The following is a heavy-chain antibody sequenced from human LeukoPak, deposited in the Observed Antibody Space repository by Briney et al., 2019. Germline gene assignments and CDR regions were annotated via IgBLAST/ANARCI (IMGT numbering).Heavy chain of an antibody. J-gene: IGHJ6*02. CDR3: TRDGRVAYEMDV. Sequence: GGSLRLSCAASGFTFSSYAMSWVRQAPGKGLEWVSAISGSGGSTYYADSVKGRFTISRDNAKNSLYLQMNSPRAEDTAVYYCTRDGRVAYEMDVWGQGTTVTVSS. CDR1: GFTFSSYA. CDR2: ISGSGGST. D-gene: IGHD2-15*01. V-gene: IGHV3-23*01.